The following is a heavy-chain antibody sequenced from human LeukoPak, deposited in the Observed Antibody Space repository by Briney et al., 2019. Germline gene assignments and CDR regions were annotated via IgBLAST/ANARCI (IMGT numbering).Heavy chain of an antibody. CDR1: GYTFTGYY. CDR3: ASSGATMIVAGNDAFDI. J-gene: IGHJ3*02. V-gene: IGHV1-2*02. CDR2: INPNSGGT. Sequence: EASVKVSCKASGYTFTGYYMHWVRQAPGQGLEWMGWINPNSGGTNYAQKFQGRVTMTRDTSISTAYMELSRLRSDDTAVYYCASSGATMIVAGNDAFDIWGQGTMVTVSS. D-gene: IGHD3-22*01.